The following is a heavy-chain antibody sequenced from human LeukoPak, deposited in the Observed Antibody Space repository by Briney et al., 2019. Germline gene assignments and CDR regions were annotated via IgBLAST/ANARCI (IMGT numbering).Heavy chain of an antibody. Sequence: SETLSLTSSVSGGSIISGSKYWGWIRQAPGTGLEWIGSIYYSGTTYYNPSLKSRVTMSVDTSKNQFSLKLTFMTAADTAVYYSARDDYYDSSGYGTDFWGRGTLVTVSS. CDR1: GGSIISGSKY. V-gene: IGHV4-39*07. CDR3: ARDDYYDSSGYGTDF. D-gene: IGHD3-22*01. CDR2: IYYSGTT. J-gene: IGHJ4*02.